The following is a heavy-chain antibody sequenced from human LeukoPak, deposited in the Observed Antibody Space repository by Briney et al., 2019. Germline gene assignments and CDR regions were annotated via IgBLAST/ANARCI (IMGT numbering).Heavy chain of an antibody. CDR3: ARQSDSSGNYSFDY. D-gene: IGHD3-22*01. CDR2: IYNSVST. CDR1: GGSISGSS. J-gene: IGHJ4*02. V-gene: IGHV4-59*08. Sequence: SETLSLTCTVSGGSISGSSWSWIRLPPGKGLEWLGYIYNSVSTHYNPSLEGRVTISVATSKNLFSLKLVSVTAADTAVYYCARQSDSSGNYSFDYWGQGTLVTVSS.